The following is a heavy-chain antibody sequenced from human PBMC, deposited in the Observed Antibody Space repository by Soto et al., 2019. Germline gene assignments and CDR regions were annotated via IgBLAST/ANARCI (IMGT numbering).Heavy chain of an antibody. D-gene: IGHD6-6*01. Sequence: GGSLRLSCAASGFTFSSYAMHGVRQAPGKGLEWVAVISYDGSNKYYADSVKGRFTISRDNSKNTLYLQMNSLRAEDTAVYYCANPVMGAALSSYYYGMDVWGQGTTVTVSS. V-gene: IGHV3-30-3*01. CDR3: ANPVMGAALSSYYYGMDV. CDR1: GFTFSSYA. J-gene: IGHJ6*02. CDR2: ISYDGSNK.